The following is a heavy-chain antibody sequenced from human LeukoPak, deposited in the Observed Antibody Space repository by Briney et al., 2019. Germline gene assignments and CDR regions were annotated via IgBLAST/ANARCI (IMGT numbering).Heavy chain of an antibody. D-gene: IGHD1-26*01. CDR2: IYYSGST. J-gene: IGHJ5*02. CDR3: ARSRAFNSGAFDP. Sequence: SETLSLTCTVSGGSISSSSYYWGWIRQPPGKGLEWIGRIYYSGSTYYNPSLKSRVTISVDTSKNQFSLKLSSVTAADTAVYYCARSRAFNSGAFDPWGQGSLVTVSS. V-gene: IGHV4-39*07. CDR1: GGSISSSSYY.